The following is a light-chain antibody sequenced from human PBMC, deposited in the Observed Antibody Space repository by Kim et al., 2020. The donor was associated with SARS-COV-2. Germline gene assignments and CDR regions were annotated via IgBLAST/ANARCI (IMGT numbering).Light chain of an antibody. CDR1: QSVTSNY. CDR2: AAS. CDR3: QQYDSSPQT. Sequence: EIVLTQSPGTLSLSPGERATLSCRASQSVTSNYFAWYQQKPGQAPRLLIYAASSRATGIPDRFSGSGSGTDFTLTISRLEPEDFAVYYCQQYDSSPQTFGQGTKLEI. V-gene: IGKV3-20*01. J-gene: IGKJ2*01.